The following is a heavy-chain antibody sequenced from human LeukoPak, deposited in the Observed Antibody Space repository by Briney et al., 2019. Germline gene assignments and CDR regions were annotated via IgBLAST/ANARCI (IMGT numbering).Heavy chain of an antibody. CDR2: SHQTGST. CDR3: ARRSRWLQFKAQNTPRAYYFDY. CDR1: GGSIGSIEW. V-gene: IGHV4-4*02. D-gene: IGHD5-24*01. Sequence: MASETLSLTCAVSGGSIGSIEWFSWVRQTPGKGLEWIGESHQTGSTNYNPSLKSRVTISVDTSKNRFSLKLSSVTAADTAVYYCARRSRWLQFKAQNTPRAYYFDYWGQGTLVTVSS. J-gene: IGHJ4*02.